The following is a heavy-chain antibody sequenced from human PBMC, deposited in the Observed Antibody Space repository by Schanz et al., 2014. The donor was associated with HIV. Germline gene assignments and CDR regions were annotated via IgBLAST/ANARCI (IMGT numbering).Heavy chain of an antibody. D-gene: IGHD6-6*01. V-gene: IGHV3-30*18. Sequence: QVQLVESGGGVVQPGRSLRLSCATSGFTFSACGMHWVRQAPGKGLEWVAVISYDGSNKYYADSVKGRFTISRDNSKNTLYLQMNSLRAEDTAVYFCANTEFPYSSSSDYYYGMDVWGQGTTVTVSS. J-gene: IGHJ6*02. CDR3: ANTEFPYSSSSDYYYGMDV. CDR1: GFTFSACG. CDR2: ISYDGSNK.